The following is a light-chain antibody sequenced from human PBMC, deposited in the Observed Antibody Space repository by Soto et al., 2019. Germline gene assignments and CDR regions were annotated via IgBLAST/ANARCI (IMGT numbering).Light chain of an antibody. CDR2: DVS. V-gene: IGKV3-20*01. CDR3: QQYGSSLTWT. J-gene: IGKJ1*01. CDR1: QSVRSSY. Sequence: EIVLTQSPGTLSLSPGERATLSCRASQSVRSSYLAWYQQKPGQAPRLLMYDVSSRATGIPDRFSGSGSGTDFTLTISRLEPEDFAVYYCQQYGSSLTWTFGQGTKVEIK.